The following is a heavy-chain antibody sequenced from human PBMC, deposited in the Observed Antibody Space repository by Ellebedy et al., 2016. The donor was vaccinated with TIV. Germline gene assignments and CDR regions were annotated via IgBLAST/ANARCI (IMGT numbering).Heavy chain of an antibody. V-gene: IGHV3-11*06. CDR3: VRTARIADY. CDR2: ISGSSSDT. J-gene: IGHJ4*02. Sequence: GGSLRLSCVVSGFSFSDHYMNWIRQTPGKGLEWLSYISGSSSDTNYADSVKGRFNISRDNAKNSLYLQMDNLRVEDTAVYYCVRTARIADYWGQGTLVTVSS. CDR1: GFSFSDHY. D-gene: IGHD2-21*02.